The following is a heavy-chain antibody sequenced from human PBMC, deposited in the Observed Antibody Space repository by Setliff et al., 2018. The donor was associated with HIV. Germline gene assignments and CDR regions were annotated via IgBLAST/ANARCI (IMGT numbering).Heavy chain of an antibody. V-gene: IGHV3-48*01. CDR2: ISSSSGTV. Sequence: GGSLRLSCVASGFTFNSYSMNWVRQAPGRGLEWVSYISSSSGTVYYADSVKGRFTVPRDNAKNSLYLQMNSLRAEDTAVYYCAKDRGPEGAPYSYYGMDVWGQGTTVTVSS. J-gene: IGHJ6*02. CDR1: GFTFNSYS. CDR3: AKDRGPEGAPYSYYGMDV.